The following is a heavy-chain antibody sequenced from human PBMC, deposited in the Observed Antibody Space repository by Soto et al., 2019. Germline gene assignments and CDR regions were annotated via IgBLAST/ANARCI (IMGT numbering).Heavy chain of an antibody. CDR3: ATVSGPYAFDI. CDR1: GYSFTNYY. J-gene: IGHJ3*02. V-gene: IGHV1-46*03. Sequence: GASVKVSCKASGYSFTNYYIHWVRQAPGQGLEWMGIINPSGGSTSYAQKFQGRITMTRDASTSTVYMDLGSLRLEDAAIYYCATVSGPYAFDIWGQGTMVTVSS. CDR2: INPSGGST. D-gene: IGHD2-8*02.